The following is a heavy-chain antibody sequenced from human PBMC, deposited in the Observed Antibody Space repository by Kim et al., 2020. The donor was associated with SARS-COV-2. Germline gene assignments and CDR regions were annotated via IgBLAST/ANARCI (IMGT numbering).Heavy chain of an antibody. V-gene: IGHV4-38-2*02. Sequence: SETLSLTCTVSGYSISSGYYWGWIRQPPGKGLEWIGSIYHSGSTYYNPSLKSRVTISVDTSKNQFSLKLSSVTAADTAVYYCARESGRDYDGNWFDPWGQGTLVTVSS. J-gene: IGHJ5*02. D-gene: IGHD5-12*01. CDR1: GYSISSGYY. CDR2: IYHSGST. CDR3: ARESGRDYDGNWFDP.